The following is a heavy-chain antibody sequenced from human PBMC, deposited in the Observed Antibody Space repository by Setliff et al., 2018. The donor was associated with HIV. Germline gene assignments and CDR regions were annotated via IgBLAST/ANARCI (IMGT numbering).Heavy chain of an antibody. CDR2: IYYSGST. D-gene: IGHD2-8*02. Sequence: SETLSLTCTVSGGSISSSSHYWGWIRQSPGKGLEWIGSIYYSGSTYYNSSLKSRVTIFVDTSRDQFSLNLRSVTAADTAVYFCARLIHTGLLYFDCWGLGTLVTVSS. CDR1: GGSISSSSHY. J-gene: IGHJ4*02. CDR3: ARLIHTGLLYFDC. V-gene: IGHV4-39*01.